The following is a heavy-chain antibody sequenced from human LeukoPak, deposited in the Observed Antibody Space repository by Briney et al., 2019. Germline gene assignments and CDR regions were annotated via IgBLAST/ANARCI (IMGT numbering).Heavy chain of an antibody. CDR2: ISSSSSYI. V-gene: IGHV3-21*06. Sequence: PGGSLRLSCAASGFTLSSYSMNWVRQAPGKGLEWVSSISSSSSYIYYADSVKGRFTISRDNAKNSLYVQMDSLRAEDTAVYYCAREQYGDHFDNWGQGTLVTVSS. D-gene: IGHD4-17*01. CDR1: GFTLSSYS. CDR3: AREQYGDHFDN. J-gene: IGHJ4*02.